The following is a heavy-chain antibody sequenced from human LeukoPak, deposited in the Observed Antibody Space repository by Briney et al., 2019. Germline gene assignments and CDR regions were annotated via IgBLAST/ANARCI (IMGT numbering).Heavy chain of an antibody. D-gene: IGHD2-2*01. CDR3: AREGCSTSNCHVIGDDKWFDP. CDR1: GYIFTAYH. Sequence: GASVKVSCKASGYIFTAYHMHWGRQAPGQGLEWMGWINPYSGGTKYALKFQGRVTLTTDTSISTAYMDLSRLTSDDTAVYYCAREGCSTSNCHVIGDDKWFDPWGQGTLVTVSS. CDR2: INPYSGGT. V-gene: IGHV1-2*02. J-gene: IGHJ5*02.